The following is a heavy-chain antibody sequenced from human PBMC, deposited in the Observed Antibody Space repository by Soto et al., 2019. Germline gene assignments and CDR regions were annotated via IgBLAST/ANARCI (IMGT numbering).Heavy chain of an antibody. V-gene: IGHV4-34*01. CDR1: GGSFSGYY. CDR3: ARGSYRAARYCSRTSCYPAEYFQH. D-gene: IGHD2-2*01. CDR2: INHSGST. Sequence: SETLSLTGAVYGGSFSGYYWSWIRQPRGKGLEWIGEINHSGSTNYNPSLKSRVTISVDTSKNQFSLKLSSVTAADTAVYYCARGSYRAARYCSRTSCYPAEYFQHWGQGTLVTVSS. J-gene: IGHJ1*01.